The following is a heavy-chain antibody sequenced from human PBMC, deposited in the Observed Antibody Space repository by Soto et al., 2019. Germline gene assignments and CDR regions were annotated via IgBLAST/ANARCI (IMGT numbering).Heavy chain of an antibody. V-gene: IGHV4-59*01. CDR1: GDSISSYY. CDR2: IYYSGST. Sequence: PSETLSLTCTVSGDSISSYYWSWIRQPPGKGLEWIGYIYYSGSTNYNPSLKSRVTISVDTSKNQFSLKLSSVTAADTAVYYCARALDTDMAVLDYWGQGTLVTVSS. J-gene: IGHJ4*02. D-gene: IGHD5-18*01. CDR3: ARALDTDMAVLDY.